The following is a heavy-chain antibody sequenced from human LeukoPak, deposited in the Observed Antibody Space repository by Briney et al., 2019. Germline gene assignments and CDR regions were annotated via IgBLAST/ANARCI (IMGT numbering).Heavy chain of an antibody. J-gene: IGHJ5*02. CDR3: ARATRNVYYDFWSGYYPGNWFDP. Sequence: GASVTVSCKASGYTFTSYYMHWVRQAPGQGLEWMGIINPSGGSTSYAQKFQGRVTMTRDTSTSTAYMEPRSLRSDDTAVYYCARATRNVYYDFWSGYYPGNWFDPWGQGTLVTVSS. CDR2: INPSGGST. V-gene: IGHV1-46*01. CDR1: GYTFTSYY. D-gene: IGHD3-3*01.